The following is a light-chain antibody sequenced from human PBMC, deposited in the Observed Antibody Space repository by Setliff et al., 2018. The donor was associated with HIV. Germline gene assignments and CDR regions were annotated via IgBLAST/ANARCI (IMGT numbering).Light chain of an antibody. CDR3: CSYAGSYTYV. Sequence: LTQPRSVSGSPGQSVTISCTGTNSDVGGYNYVSWYQQHPGKAPKLMIYDVSKRPSGVPDRFSGSKSGNTASLTISGLQAEDEADYYCCSYAGSYTYVFGTGTKVTVL. V-gene: IGLV2-11*01. CDR1: NSDVGGYNY. CDR2: DVS. J-gene: IGLJ1*01.